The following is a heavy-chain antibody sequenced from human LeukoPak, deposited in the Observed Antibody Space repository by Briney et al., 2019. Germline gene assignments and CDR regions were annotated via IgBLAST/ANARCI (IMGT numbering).Heavy chain of an antibody. CDR2: IYSSGST. V-gene: IGHV4-39*01. J-gene: IGHJ4*01. Sequence: SETLSLTCTVSGGSLSSSSYYWGWLRQPPGKGLEWIGSIYSSGSTYYNSSLKSRVTISIDTSKNQASLKMSSVTAADTAVYYCAKSGGYGLIDYWGQGTLVTVSS. CDR1: GGSLSSSSYY. D-gene: IGHD6-25*01. CDR3: AKSGGYGLIDY.